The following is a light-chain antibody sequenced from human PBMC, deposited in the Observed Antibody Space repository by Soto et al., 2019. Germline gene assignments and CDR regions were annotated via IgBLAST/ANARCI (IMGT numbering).Light chain of an antibody. V-gene: IGLV3-1*01. CDR3: QAWDSTIVV. Sequence: SYELTQPPSVSVSPGQTASLTCSGDRLGDKYACWYQQKPGQSPVLVIYQDNKRPSGIPERFSGSNSGNTATLTISGTQAMDEADYYCQAWDSTIVVFGGGTKLTVL. CDR1: RLGDKY. CDR2: QDN. J-gene: IGLJ2*01.